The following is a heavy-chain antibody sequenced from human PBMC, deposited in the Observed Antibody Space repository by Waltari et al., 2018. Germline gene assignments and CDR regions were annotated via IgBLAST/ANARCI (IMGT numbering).Heavy chain of an antibody. Sequence: EGQLVESGGGLAQPGGSLRLSCAASGFPYTKYGMRWVRQAPGKGLEWVAKINQDGSQKYYVDSAKGRFTISRDNAKNSLYMQLSRLRVEDTALYYCARGGVDGVDRATWWFDPWGQGTLVTVSA. CDR3: ARGGVDGVDRATWWFDP. CDR2: INQDGSQK. V-gene: IGHV3-7*03. D-gene: IGHD3-3*01. CDR1: GFPYTKYG. J-gene: IGHJ5*02.